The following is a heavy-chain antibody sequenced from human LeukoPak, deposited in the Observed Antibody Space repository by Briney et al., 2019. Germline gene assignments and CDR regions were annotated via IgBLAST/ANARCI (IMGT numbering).Heavy chain of an antibody. CDR3: ARDQDILSGYYSTPFDY. Sequence: PGGSLRLSCAASGFTFSSYSMNWVRQAPGKGLEWVSYIRVSSTIIYYADSVKGRFTISRDNAKNSLYLQMNSLRAEDTAVYYCARDQDILSGYYSTPFDYWGQGTLVTVSS. D-gene: IGHD3-9*01. V-gene: IGHV3-48*04. J-gene: IGHJ4*02. CDR1: GFTFSSYS. CDR2: IRVSSTII.